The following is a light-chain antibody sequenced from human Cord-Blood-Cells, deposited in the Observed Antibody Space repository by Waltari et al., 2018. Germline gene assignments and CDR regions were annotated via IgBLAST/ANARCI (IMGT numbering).Light chain of an antibody. CDR2: AAS. V-gene: IGKV1-8*01. J-gene: IGKJ2*03. CDR1: QGISSY. Sequence: AIRMTQSPSSFSASTGDRVTITCRASQGISSYLAWYQQKPGKAPKLPIYAASTLQSGVPSRFSGSGSGTDFTLTISCLQSEDFATYYCQQYYRGYSFGQGTKLEIK. CDR3: QQYYRGYS.